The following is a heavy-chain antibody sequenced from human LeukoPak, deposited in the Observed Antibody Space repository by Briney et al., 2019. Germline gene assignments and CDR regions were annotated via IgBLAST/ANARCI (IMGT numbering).Heavy chain of an antibody. CDR2: ISGSGGST. V-gene: IGHV3-23*01. J-gene: IGHJ4*02. Sequence: PGGSLRLSCAASGFTFSSYAMSWVRQAPGKGLEWVSAISGSGGSTYYADSVKSRFTISRDNSKNTLYLQMNSLRAEDTAVYYCAKDTHDSSGYYRYWGQGTLVTVSS. D-gene: IGHD3-22*01. CDR1: GFTFSSYA. CDR3: AKDTHDSSGYYRY.